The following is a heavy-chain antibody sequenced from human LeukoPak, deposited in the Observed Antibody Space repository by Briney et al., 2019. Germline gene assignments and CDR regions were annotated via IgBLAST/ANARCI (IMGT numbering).Heavy chain of an antibody. CDR2: INHSGST. CDR1: GGSFSGYY. Sequence: SETLSLTCAVYGGSFSGYYWSWIRQPPGKGLEWIGEINHSGSTNYNPSLKSRVTISVDTSKNQFSLKLSSVTAADTAVYYCARDPAYNSGCSWGQGTLVTVSS. V-gene: IGHV4-34*01. D-gene: IGHD6-19*01. J-gene: IGHJ4*02. CDR3: ARDPAYNSGCS.